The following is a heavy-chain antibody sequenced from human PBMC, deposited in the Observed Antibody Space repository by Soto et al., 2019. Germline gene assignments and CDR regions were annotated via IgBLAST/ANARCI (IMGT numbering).Heavy chain of an antibody. CDR2: ISGTGGTT. Sequence: EVQLLESWGGLVQPGGSLRLSCAASGFTFSSYAMSWVRQAPGKGLEWVSAISGTGGTTYYADSVKGRFTISRDNSRNTLHLQMNSLRAEDTAIYYCAKFFVETGGSSGWPWSFHFWGQGTLVTVSS. CDR1: GFTFSSYA. CDR3: AKFFVETGGSSGWPWSFHF. V-gene: IGHV3-23*01. D-gene: IGHD6-25*01. J-gene: IGHJ4*02.